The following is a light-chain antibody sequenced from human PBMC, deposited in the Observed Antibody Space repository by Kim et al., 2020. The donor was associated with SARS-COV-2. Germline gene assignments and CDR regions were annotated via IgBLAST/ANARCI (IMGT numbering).Light chain of an antibody. V-gene: IGKV3-20*01. CDR3: QQHGSLPYT. CDR1: QSVSNND. CDR2: DAS. Sequence: IVLTQSPGTLSLSPGERATLSCRASQSVSNNDLAWYRQKPGQAPRLLIYDASSRATGMPDRFSGSASGTDFTLTISRLEPEDFAVYYCQQHGSLPYTFGQGPKLEI. J-gene: IGKJ2*01.